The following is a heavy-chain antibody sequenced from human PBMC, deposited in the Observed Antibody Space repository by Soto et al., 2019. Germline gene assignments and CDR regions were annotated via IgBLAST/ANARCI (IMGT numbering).Heavy chain of an antibody. CDR2: IWYDGSNK. Sequence: QVQLVESGGGVVQPGRSLRLSCAASGFTFSSYGMHWVRQAPGKGLEWVAVIWYDGSNKYYADSVKGRFTISRDNSKNTLYLQMNSLGAEDTAVYYCARGYGSGSWVYWGQGTLVTVSS. CDR1: GFTFSSYG. J-gene: IGHJ4*02. V-gene: IGHV3-33*01. CDR3: ARGYGSGSWVY. D-gene: IGHD3-10*01.